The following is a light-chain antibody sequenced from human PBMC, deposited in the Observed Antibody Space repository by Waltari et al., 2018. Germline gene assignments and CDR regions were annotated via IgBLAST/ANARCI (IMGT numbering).Light chain of an antibody. V-gene: IGKV4-1*01. Sequence: IVMTQSRGSIAVSLGERATITCRSGQSILDPYKNKKHLAWVQQKPGQPLKLLIYWASTRESGVPDRFSGGGSGTEFTLTIRSVQAEDAAVYYCQQYYESPLTFGQGTKVEIE. CDR2: WAS. CDR3: QQYYESPLT. J-gene: IGKJ1*01. CDR1: QSILDPYKNKKH.